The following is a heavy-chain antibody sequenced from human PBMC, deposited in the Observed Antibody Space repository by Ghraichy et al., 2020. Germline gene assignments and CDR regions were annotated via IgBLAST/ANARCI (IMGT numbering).Heavy chain of an antibody. D-gene: IGHD2-2*01. J-gene: IGHJ4*02. CDR3: ARELGVVVVPAALDF. CDR2: ISGSGGGK. CDR1: GFSFSDYY. Sequence: GGSLRLSCAASGFSFSDYYMSWIRQAPGKGLEYLSFISGSGGGKYHADSVKGRFTISRDNANNSLYLQMNSLRAEDTAVYYCARELGVVVVPAALDFWGRGLLVTVSS. V-gene: IGHV3-11*01.